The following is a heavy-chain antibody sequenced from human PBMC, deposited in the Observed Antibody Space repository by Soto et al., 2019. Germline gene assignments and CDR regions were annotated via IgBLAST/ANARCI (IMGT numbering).Heavy chain of an antibody. Sequence: QSQTLSLTCAISGDSVSSNSAAWNWIRQSPSRGLEWLGRTYYRTKCYNDYAVSVKSRITINPDASKNQFSLQLNSVTPEDTSVYYCASSTHRYEGNYAFDIWGQGTMVTVSS. CDR3: ASSTHRYEGNYAFDI. J-gene: IGHJ3*02. CDR1: GDSVSSNSAA. D-gene: IGHD3-9*01. V-gene: IGHV6-1*01. CDR2: TYYRTKCYN.